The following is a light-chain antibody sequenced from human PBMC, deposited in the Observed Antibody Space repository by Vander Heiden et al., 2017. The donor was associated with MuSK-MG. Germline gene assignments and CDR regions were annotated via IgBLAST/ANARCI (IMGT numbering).Light chain of an antibody. CDR3: AAWDDSLSGWV. Sequence: QSVLPQPPSVSGTPGHRPTISCSGHGSNIACNYVYWYQQLPGTAPKLLIYSNNRRPSGVPDRFSGSKSDTSASLAISGLRAEDEADYYCAAWDDSLSGWVFGGGTKLTVL. V-gene: IGLV1-47*02. CDR1: GSNIACNY. J-gene: IGLJ3*02. CDR2: SNN.